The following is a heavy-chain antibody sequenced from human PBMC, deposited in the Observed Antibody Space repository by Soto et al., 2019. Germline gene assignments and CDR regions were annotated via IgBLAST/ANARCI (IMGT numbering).Heavy chain of an antibody. V-gene: IGHV1-18*01. CDR2: ISAYNGNT. D-gene: IGHD2-21*02. Sequence: GASVKVSCKASGYTFNTYGISWVRQAPGQGLEWMGWISAYNGNTNYAQKLQGRVTMTTDTSTSTAYMELRSLRSDDTAVYYCARAELAYCGGDCYSFGYWGQGTLVTVSS. J-gene: IGHJ4*02. CDR1: GYTFNTYG. CDR3: ARAELAYCGGDCYSFGY.